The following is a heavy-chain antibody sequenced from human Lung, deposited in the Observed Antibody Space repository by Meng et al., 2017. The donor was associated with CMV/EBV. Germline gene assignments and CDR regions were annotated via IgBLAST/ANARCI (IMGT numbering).Heavy chain of an antibody. D-gene: IGHD3-10*01. CDR2: IPHRGSS. Sequence: QGELREAGPALVKPAETLSLTCAVSGDSITNHNWWAWVRQPPGKGLEWIGEIPHRGSSAYNPSLKSRVSMSIDKSKNQFSLKLTSVTAADTAVYHCLRRSGGSVWGQGTLVTVSS. CDR3: LRRSGGSV. V-gene: IGHV4-4*02. CDR1: GDSITNHNW. J-gene: IGHJ1*01.